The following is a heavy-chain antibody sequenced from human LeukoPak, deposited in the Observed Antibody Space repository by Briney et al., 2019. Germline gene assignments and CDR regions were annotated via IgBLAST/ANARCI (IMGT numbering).Heavy chain of an antibody. D-gene: IGHD2-15*01. J-gene: IGHJ6*04. CDR1: GGTFSSYA. CDR2: IIPIFGTA. CDR3: ARALVVVAATPEPYYYGMDV. Sequence: GASVTVSCKASGGTFSSYAISWVRQAPGQGLEWMGGIIPIFGTANYAQKFQGRVTITADESTSTAYMELSSLRSEDTAVYYCARALVVVAATPEPYYYGMDVWGKGTTVTVSS. V-gene: IGHV1-69*13.